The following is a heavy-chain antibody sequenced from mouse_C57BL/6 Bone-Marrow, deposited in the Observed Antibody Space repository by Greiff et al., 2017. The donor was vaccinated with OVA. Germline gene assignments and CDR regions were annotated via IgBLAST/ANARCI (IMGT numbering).Heavy chain of an antibody. D-gene: IGHD1-1*01. Sequence: QVQLQQPGAELVRPGTSVKLSCTASGYTFTSYWMHWVKQRPGQGLEWIGVIDPSDSYTNYNQKFKGKATLTVDTSSSTAYMQLSSLTSEDSAVYYCARLYGSYWYFDVWGTGTTVTVSS. V-gene: IGHV1-59*01. J-gene: IGHJ1*03. CDR3: ARLYGSYWYFDV. CDR1: GYTFTSYW. CDR2: IDPSDSYT.